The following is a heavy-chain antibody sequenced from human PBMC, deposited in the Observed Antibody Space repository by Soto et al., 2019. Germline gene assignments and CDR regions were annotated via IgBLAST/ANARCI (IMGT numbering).Heavy chain of an antibody. CDR1: GDSVSSNSAA. V-gene: IGHV6-1*01. J-gene: IGHJ4*02. Sequence: SRTLSLTCAISGDSVSSNSAAWNWIRQSPSRGLEWLGRTYYRSSWYKDYAVSVKSRITINPDTSKNQFSLQLNSVTPEDTAVYYCARDRGQWLVALGVGIDYWGQGTLVTVSS. CDR2: TYYRSSWYK. CDR3: ARDRGQWLVALGVGIDY. D-gene: IGHD6-19*01.